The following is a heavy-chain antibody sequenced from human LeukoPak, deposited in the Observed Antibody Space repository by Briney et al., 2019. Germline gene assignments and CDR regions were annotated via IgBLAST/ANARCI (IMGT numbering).Heavy chain of an antibody. V-gene: IGHV3-23*01. CDR1: GFTFSSYS. CDR2: ISGSGGST. CDR3: AKNPKFSPIGYFDY. J-gene: IGHJ4*02. Sequence: PGGSLRLSCAASGFTFSSYSMNWVRQAPGKGLEWVSAISGSGGSTYYADSVKGRFTISRDNSKNTLYLQMNSLRAEDTAVYYCAKNPKFSPIGYFDYWGQGTLVTVSS. D-gene: IGHD3-3*01.